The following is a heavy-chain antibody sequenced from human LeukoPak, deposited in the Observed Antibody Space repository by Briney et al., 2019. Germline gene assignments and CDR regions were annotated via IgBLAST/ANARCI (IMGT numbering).Heavy chain of an antibody. V-gene: IGHV3-7*01. J-gene: IGHJ4*01. D-gene: IGHD3-3*01. CDR2: IKQDGSEK. Sequence: GGSLRLSCAASGFTFSSYWMSWVRQAPGKGLEWVANIKQDGSEKYYVDSVKGRFTISRDNAKNSLYLQMNSLRAEDTAVYYCARDLGFLEWLIDYWGQGTLVTVSS. CDR3: ARDLGFLEWLIDY. CDR1: GFTFSSYW.